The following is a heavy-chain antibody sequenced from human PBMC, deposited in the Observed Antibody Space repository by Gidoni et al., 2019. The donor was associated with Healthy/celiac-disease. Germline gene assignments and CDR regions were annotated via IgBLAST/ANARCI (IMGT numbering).Heavy chain of an antibody. D-gene: IGHD3-16*01. Sequence: QVLLVQSGPEVKKPGSSVTVSCNASGGTFSSYTICWVRQAPGQGLEWMGRILPILGIANYAQKFQGRVTITADKSTSTAYMELSSLRSEDTAVYYCARSLSTAFDIWGQGTMVTVSS. V-gene: IGHV1-69*02. CDR2: ILPILGIA. CDR1: GGTFSSYT. J-gene: IGHJ3*02. CDR3: ARSLSTAFDI.